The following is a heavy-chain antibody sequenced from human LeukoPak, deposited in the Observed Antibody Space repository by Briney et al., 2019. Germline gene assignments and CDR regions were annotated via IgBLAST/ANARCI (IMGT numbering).Heavy chain of an antibody. D-gene: IGHD3-3*01. Sequence: KPSQTLSLTCTVSGGSISSGSYYWSWIRQPAGQGLEWIVRIYTSGSTNYNPSLKSRVTISVDTSKNQFSLKLSSVTAADTAVYYCARRPAYYDFWSRSDAFDIWGQGTMVTVSS. V-gene: IGHV4-61*02. CDR2: IYTSGST. CDR1: GGSISSGSYY. CDR3: ARRPAYYDFWSRSDAFDI. J-gene: IGHJ3*02.